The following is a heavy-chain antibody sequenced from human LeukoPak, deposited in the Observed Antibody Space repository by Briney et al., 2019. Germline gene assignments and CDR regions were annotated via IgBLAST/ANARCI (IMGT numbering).Heavy chain of an antibody. CDR1: GGSISSSSYY. V-gene: IGHV4-39*01. D-gene: IGHD3-22*01. J-gene: IGHJ4*02. Sequence: SETLSLTCTVSGGSISSSSYYWGWIRQPPGTGLERIGSNYYSGSTYYNPSLKSRVTISVDTSKNQFSLKLSSVTAADTAVYYCARQEGSYYYDSSGYFAYWGQGTLVTVSS. CDR2: NYYSGST. CDR3: ARQEGSYYYDSSGYFAY.